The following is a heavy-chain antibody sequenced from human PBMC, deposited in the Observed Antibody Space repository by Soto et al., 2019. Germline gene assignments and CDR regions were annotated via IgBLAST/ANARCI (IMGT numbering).Heavy chain of an antibody. D-gene: IGHD3-10*01. V-gene: IGHV1-2*04. CDR2: INPNSGGT. J-gene: IGHJ6*02. Sequence: VKVSCKASGYTFTGYYMHWVRQAPGQGLEWMGWINPNSGGTNYAQKFQGWVTMTRDTSISTAYMELSRLRSDDTAVYYCARDGGYYGPPAGIDVWGQGTTVTVSS. CDR1: GYTFTGYY. CDR3: ARDGGYYGPPAGIDV.